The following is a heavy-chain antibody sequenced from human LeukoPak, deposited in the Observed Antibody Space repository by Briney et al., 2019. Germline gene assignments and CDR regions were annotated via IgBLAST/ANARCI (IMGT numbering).Heavy chain of an antibody. CDR2: IQFDESNE. Sequence: AGGSLRLSCAASGFTFSSFGIHWVRHAPGKGLEWLTFIQFDESNEYYADSVKGRFTISRDNSRNTVYLQMNGLRAEDTAMYYCARDLTLSYYYVAYWGQGTLVTVSS. D-gene: IGHD1-26*01. V-gene: IGHV3-30*02. CDR3: ARDLTLSYYYVAY. CDR1: GFTFSSFG. J-gene: IGHJ4*02.